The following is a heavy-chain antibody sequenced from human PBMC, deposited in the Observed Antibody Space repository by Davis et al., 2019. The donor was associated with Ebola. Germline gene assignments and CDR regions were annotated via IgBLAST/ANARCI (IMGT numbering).Heavy chain of an antibody. J-gene: IGHJ4*02. D-gene: IGHD3-3*01. V-gene: IGHV4-31*03. CDR2: SSYSGRT. Sequence: MPSQTLSLTCTLSTGSVSSGSNYWCWIRQHPGKGLEWIGYSSYSGRTYYNTSLKRRVTISVDTSKNQFSLKLGSVTAADAAVYYRSRGFWSGYYGALGYWGQGTLVTVSS. CDR3: SRGFWSGYYGALGY. CDR1: TGSVSSGSNY.